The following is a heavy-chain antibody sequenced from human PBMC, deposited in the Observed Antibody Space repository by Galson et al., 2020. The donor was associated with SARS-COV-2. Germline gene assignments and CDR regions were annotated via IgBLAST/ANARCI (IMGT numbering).Heavy chain of an antibody. CDR2: ISYDGTTK. CDR1: GFTFGSSA. D-gene: IGHD6-13*01. CDR3: ARETDDHTSSWFDS. J-gene: IGHJ5*01. V-gene: IGHV3-30*04. Sequence: QLGESLEISCAASGFTFGSSAMHWVRQAPGKGLEWLAIISYDGTTKYNSESVKGRFTISRDISKNTLYLQMNSLRPEDTAVYYCARETDDHTSSWFDSWDQGTLVTVSS.